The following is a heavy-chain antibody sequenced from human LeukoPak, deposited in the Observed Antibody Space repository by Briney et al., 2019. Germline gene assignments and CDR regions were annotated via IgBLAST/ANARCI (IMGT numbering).Heavy chain of an antibody. J-gene: IGHJ3*01. V-gene: IGHV1-8*01. CDR1: GYNFKSYD. Sequence: ASVKVSCKASGYNFKSYDINWVRQASGQGLEWMGWMNPHGDYTGYAQKFQDRVTMTSDSSTTTAYMELRSLTSEDTALYYCARGLRDGLTGNDHLDVWGLGTMVIVTS. CDR2: MNPHGDYT. D-gene: IGHD5-24*01. CDR3: ARGLRDGLTGNDHLDV.